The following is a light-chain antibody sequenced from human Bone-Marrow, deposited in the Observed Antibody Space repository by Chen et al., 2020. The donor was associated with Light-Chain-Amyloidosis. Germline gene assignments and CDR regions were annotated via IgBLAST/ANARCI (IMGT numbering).Light chain of an antibody. V-gene: IGKV3-20*01. J-gene: IGKJ2*01. CDR3: QLFGSLIYT. CDR2: GTS. Sequence: EIVLTQSPGTLSLSLGDRITLSCRASQRVDSRYLAWYQHNPGQAPRLLIYGTSTRDTDIPDRFSGRRSETDFTLTISRLESEDFAVYYGQLFGSLIYTLGQGTKLEIK. CDR1: QRVDSRY.